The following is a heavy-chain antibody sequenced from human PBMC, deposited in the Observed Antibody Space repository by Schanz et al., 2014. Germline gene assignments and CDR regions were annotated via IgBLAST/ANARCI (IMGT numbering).Heavy chain of an antibody. CDR1: GFTLSSYW. D-gene: IGHD4-17*01. J-gene: IGHJ4*02. V-gene: IGHV3-74*01. CDR3: ARPRIDYGEVDY. CDR2: TNGDGTNA. Sequence: EVKLVESGGGAVRPGGSLRLSCAASGFTLSSYWMHWVRQVPGKGLEWVSCTNGDGTNAKYADSVKGRFTISRDNAKKTLSLQMISLRAEDTAVYCCARPRIDYGEVDYWGQGTLVTVSS.